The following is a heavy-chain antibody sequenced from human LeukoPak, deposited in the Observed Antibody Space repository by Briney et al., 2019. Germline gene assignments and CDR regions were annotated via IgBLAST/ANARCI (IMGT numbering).Heavy chain of an antibody. D-gene: IGHD1-26*01. CDR2: ISYDGSNK. V-gene: IGHV3-30*14. CDR1: GFTFSSYA. J-gene: IGHJ4*02. CDR3: AREVSGSYYN. Sequence: PGTSLRLSCAASGFTFSSYAMHWVRQAPGKGLEWVAVISYDGSNKYYADSVKGRFTISRDNSKNTLYLQMNSLRAEDTAVYFCAREVSGSYYNWGQGTLVTVSS.